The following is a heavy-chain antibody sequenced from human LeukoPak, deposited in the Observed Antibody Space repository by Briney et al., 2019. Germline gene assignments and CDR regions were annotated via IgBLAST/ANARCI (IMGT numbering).Heavy chain of an antibody. CDR1: GGSISSYY. D-gene: IGHD3-3*01. J-gene: IGHJ4*02. CDR2: IYYSGST. V-gene: IGHV4-59*01. CDR3: ARARGSIFGVVIDY. Sequence: PSETLSLTCTVSGGSISSYYWSWIRQPPGKGLEWIGYIYYSGSTNYNPSLKSRVTISVDTSENQFSLKLSSVTAADTAVYYCARARGSIFGVVIDYWGQGTLVTVSS.